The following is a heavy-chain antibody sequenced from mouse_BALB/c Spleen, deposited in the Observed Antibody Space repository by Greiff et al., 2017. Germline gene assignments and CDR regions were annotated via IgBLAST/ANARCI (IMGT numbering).Heavy chain of an antibody. D-gene: IGHD1-1*01. CDR3: ARQSYGSNYDYSMDY. V-gene: IGHV1-54*01. J-gene: IGHJ4*01. Sequence: VQLQQSGAELVRPGTSVKVSCKASGYAFTNYLIEWVKQRPGQGLEWIGVINPGSGGTNYNEKFKGKATLTADKSSSTAYMQLSSLTSDDSAVYFCARQSYGSNYDYSMDYWGQGTSVTVSS. CDR2: INPGSGGT. CDR1: GYAFTNYL.